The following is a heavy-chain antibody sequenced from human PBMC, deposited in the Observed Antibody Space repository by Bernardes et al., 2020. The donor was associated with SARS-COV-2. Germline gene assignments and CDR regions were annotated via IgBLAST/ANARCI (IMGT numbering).Heavy chain of an antibody. CDR3: VKEPNGSGSY. CDR2: INAGGSIT. V-gene: IGHV3-64D*06. Sequence: GGSLRLSCSASGFTFSDYAMHWVRQAPGKGLEYISAINAGGSITYYADSVRGTFTISRDNAKNTLYLQMSSLRAEDTAIYYCVKEPNGSGSYWGQGTLVTVSS. CDR1: GFTFSDYA. D-gene: IGHD3-10*01. J-gene: IGHJ4*02.